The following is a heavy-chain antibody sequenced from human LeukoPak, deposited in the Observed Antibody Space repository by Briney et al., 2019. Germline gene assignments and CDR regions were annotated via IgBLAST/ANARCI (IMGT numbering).Heavy chain of an antibody. CDR3: ARDKPVPYGVVVAATNDY. J-gene: IGHJ4*02. Sequence: ASVKVSCKASGYTFTSYGISWVRQAPGQGLEWMGWINAYNGNKNYAQKLQGRVTMTTDTSTRTAYMELRSLRSDDTAVYYCARDKPVPYGVVVAATNDYWGQGTLVTVSS. CDR2: INAYNGNK. V-gene: IGHV1-18*04. CDR1: GYTFTSYG. D-gene: IGHD2-15*01.